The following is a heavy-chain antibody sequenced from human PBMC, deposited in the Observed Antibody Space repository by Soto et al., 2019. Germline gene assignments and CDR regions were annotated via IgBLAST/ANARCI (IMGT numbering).Heavy chain of an antibody. CDR1: GFMFDSFA. J-gene: IGHJ4*02. CDR2: INGGSDSI. CDR3: AKSGDSAGWGIDF. Sequence: GGSLRLSCVGSGFMFDSFAMNWVRQAPGKGLEWVAYINGGSDSIYYAESVKGRFTISRDNARNSLSLQMNSLSDEDAAVYYCAKSGDSAGWGIDFWGQGTLVTVSS. V-gene: IGHV3-48*02. D-gene: IGHD6-19*01.